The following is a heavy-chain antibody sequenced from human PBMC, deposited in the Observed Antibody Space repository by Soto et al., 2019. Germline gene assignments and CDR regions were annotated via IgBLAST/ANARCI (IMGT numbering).Heavy chain of an antibody. V-gene: IGHV3-7*01. J-gene: IGHJ4*02. Sequence: EVQLVESGGGLVQPGGSLRLSCAASGFTFGTYWISWVRQAPGKGLEWVANIKQDGSEKYYVDSVKGRFTISRDYAKNALFLQMNRLRAEDTAVYYCAREECFFDFWGQGTLVTVSS. CDR2: IKQDGSEK. CDR1: GFTFGTYW. D-gene: IGHD3-3*01. CDR3: AREECFFDF.